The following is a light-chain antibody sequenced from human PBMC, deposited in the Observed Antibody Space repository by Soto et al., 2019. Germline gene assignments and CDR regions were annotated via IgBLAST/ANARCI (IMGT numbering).Light chain of an antibody. CDR1: QSVLYSSNNKNY. J-gene: IGKJ1*01. CDR3: QHYYSTPRT. CDR2: WAS. Sequence: DIVMTQSPDSLAVSLGERATINCKSSQSVLYSSNNKNYLAWYQQKPGQPPKLLIYWASTRESGVPDRFSGSGSATDFTLTISSLQAEDVAVYYCQHYYSTPRTFGQGTKVEIK. V-gene: IGKV4-1*01.